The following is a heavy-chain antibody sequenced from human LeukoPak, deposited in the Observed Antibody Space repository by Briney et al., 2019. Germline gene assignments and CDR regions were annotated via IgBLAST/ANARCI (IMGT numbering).Heavy chain of an antibody. CDR1: GGSISSGGYY. CDR2: IYYSGST. J-gene: IGHJ6*02. CDR3: ARDIVVVPAATKPSYYYYGMDV. D-gene: IGHD2-2*01. V-gene: IGHV4-31*03. Sequence: SETLSLTCTVSGGSISSGGYYWSWIRQHPGKGLEGIGYIYYSGSTYYNPSLKSRVTISVDTSKNQFPLKLSSVTAADTAVYYCARDIVVVPAATKPSYYYYGMDVWGQGTTVTVSS.